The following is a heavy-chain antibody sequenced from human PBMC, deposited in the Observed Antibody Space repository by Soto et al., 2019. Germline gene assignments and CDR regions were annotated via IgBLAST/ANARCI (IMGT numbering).Heavy chain of an antibody. CDR1: RASFSGYY. CDR2: IYQGLSI. CDR3: ARHGGYYFDY. Sequence: PXGTLALACAMYRASFSGYYWTWIRQPPGKGLEWIGEIYQGLSIVYNPSLKSRATISGDSSKNQFYLELSSVTDADTGVYYCARHGGYYFDYWGQGALVTVYS. J-gene: IGHJ4*02. V-gene: IGHV4-34*01. D-gene: IGHD6-25*01.